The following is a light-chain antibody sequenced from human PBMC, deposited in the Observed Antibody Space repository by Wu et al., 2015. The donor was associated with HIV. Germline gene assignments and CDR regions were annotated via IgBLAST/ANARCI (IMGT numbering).Light chain of an antibody. CDR2: GAS. J-gene: IGKJ1*01. Sequence: SLSPGKSTLSCRASQSISSFLAWYQQKPGQAPRLLMYGASNRATGIPDRFSGSGSGTDFTLTISRLEPEDFAVYYCQQYGTSAWTFGQGTKVEIK. CDR3: QQYGTSAWT. V-gene: IGKV3-20*01. CDR1: QSISSF.